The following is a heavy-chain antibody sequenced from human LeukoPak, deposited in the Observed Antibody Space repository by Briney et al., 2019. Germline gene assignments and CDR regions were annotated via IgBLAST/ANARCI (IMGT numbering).Heavy chain of an antibody. CDR3: ARHYGTLWYYYYMDV. CDR1: GGSISSYY. D-gene: IGHD3-10*01. J-gene: IGHJ6*03. V-gene: IGHV4-59*01. CDR2: IYYSGST. Sequence: PSETLSLTCTVSGGSISSYYWSWIRQPPGKGLEWFGYIYYSGSTNYNPSLKSRVTISVDTSKNHFSLKRSSVTAADTAVYYCARHYGTLWYYYYMDVWGKGTTVTVSS.